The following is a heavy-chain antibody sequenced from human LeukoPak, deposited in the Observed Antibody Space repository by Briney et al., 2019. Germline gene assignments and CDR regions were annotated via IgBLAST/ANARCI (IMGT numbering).Heavy chain of an antibody. J-gene: IGHJ4*02. D-gene: IGHD5-24*01. CDR1: GGSISSYY. CDR3: ARFRFYRRGGYNFDY. V-gene: IGHV4-59*01. CDR2: IYYSGST. Sequence: KPSETLSLTCTVSGGSISSYYWSWIRQPPGKGLEWIGYIYYSGSTNYNPSLKSRVTISVDTSKNQFSLKLSSVTAADTAVYYCARFRFYRRGGYNFDYWGQGTLVTVSS.